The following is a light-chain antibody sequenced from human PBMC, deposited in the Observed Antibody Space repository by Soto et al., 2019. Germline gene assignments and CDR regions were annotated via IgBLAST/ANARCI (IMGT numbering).Light chain of an antibody. CDR1: ISNIGAGYD. V-gene: IGLV1-40*01. CDR2: GNN. Sequence: QSVLTQPPSVSGAPGQRVTISCIGSISNIGAGYDVHWYQQLPGTAPKLLISGNNNRPSWVPDRFSGSKSGTSASLAIAGLQAEDEADYYCPSYDSSLSAVVFGGGTKLTVL. J-gene: IGLJ3*02. CDR3: PSYDSSLSAVV.